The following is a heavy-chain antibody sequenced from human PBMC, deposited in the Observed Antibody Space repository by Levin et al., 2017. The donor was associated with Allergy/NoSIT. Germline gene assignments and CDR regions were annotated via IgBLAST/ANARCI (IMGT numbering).Heavy chain of an antibody. CDR2: IYSGGST. D-gene: IGHD6-13*01. CDR1: GFTVSTNY. J-gene: IGHJ4*02. V-gene: IGHV3-53*01. Sequence: GGSLRLSCAASGFTVSTNYMSWVRQAPGKGLEWVSVIYSGGSTYYADSVKGRFTISTDNSKNTLYLQMNSLRAEDTAVYYCARAPRSTSLSSIWVYYFDYWGQGTLVTVSS. CDR3: ARAPRSTSLSSIWVYYFDY.